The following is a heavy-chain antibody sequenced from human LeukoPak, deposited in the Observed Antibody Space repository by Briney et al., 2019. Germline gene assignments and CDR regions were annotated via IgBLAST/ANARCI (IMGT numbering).Heavy chain of an antibody. CDR2: IDSGGRST. CDR1: GFTFSSNW. CDR3: ARGGSYGWDAFDM. V-gene: IGHV3-74*01. Sequence: GGSLRLSCAASGFTFSSNWMHWVRQVPGKGLVWVSRIDSGGRSTNYADSVKGRFTISRDNAKNTLSLQMNSLRAEDTAVYYCARGGSYGWDAFDMWGQGTMVTVSS. J-gene: IGHJ3*02. D-gene: IGHD3-10*01.